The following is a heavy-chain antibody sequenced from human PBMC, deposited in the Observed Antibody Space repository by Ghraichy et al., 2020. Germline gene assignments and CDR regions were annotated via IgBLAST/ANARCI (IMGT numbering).Heavy chain of an antibody. V-gene: IGHV2-70*11. CDR2: IDWDDDK. CDR3: ARINLQPIPHWGYYYYGMDV. J-gene: IGHJ6*02. CDR1: GFSLSTSGMC. Sequence: SGPTLVKPTQTLTLTCTFSGFSLSTSGMCVSWIRQPPGKALEWLARIDWDDDKYYSTSLKTRLTISKDTSKNQVVLTMTNMDPVDTATYYCARINLQPIPHWGYYYYGMDVWGQGTTVTVSS. D-gene: IGHD7-27*01.